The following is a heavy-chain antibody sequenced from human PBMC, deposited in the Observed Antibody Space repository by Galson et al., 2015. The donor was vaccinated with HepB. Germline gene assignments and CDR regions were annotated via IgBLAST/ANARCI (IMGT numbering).Heavy chain of an antibody. CDR3: ARDRGSTSWYYYYYYMDV. D-gene: IGHD2-2*01. CDR1: GFTFSSYG. J-gene: IGHJ6*03. Sequence: SLRLSCAASGFTFSSYGMHWVRQAPGKGLEWVAVIWYDGSNKYYADSVKGRFTISRDNSKNTLYLQMNSLRAEDTAVYYCARDRGSTSWYYYYYYMDVWGKGTTFTVSS. CDR2: IWYDGSNK. V-gene: IGHV3-33*08.